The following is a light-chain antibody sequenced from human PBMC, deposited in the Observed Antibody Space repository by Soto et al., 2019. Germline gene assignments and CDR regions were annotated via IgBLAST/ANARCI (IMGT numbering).Light chain of an antibody. CDR2: AAS. V-gene: IGKV3-20*01. Sequence: EIVLTQSPGTLSLSPGERATLSCRASQSVTNNYLAWHQQKPGQAPRLLIYAASSRATGIPDRFSRSGSGTDFTLSISRLEPEDFAVYHCQQYGDFPYTFGQGTKLEIK. CDR3: QQYGDFPYT. CDR1: QSVTNNY. J-gene: IGKJ2*01.